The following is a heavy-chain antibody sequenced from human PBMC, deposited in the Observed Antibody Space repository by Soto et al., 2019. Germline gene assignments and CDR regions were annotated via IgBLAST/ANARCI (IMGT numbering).Heavy chain of an antibody. CDR1: GFTFDDYA. D-gene: IGHD1-7*01. V-gene: IGHV3-9*01. J-gene: IGHJ4*02. CDR2: ISWNSGSI. Sequence: GGSLRLSCAASGFTFDDYAMHWVRQAPGKGLEWVSGISWNSGSIDYADSVKGRFTISRDNAKNSLYLQMNSLRTEDTALYYCAKGGYNWNSYLHYWGQGTLVTVSS. CDR3: AKGGYNWNSYLHY.